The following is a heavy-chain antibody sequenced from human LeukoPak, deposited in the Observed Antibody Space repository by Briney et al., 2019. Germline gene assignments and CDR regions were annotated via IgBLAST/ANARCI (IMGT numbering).Heavy chain of an antibody. CDR1: GFTFGDYA. V-gene: IGHV3-49*04. D-gene: IGHD1-26*01. J-gene: IGHJ3*02. CDR3: ARGLGVPDAFDI. Sequence: GGSLRLSCTASGFTFGDYAMSWVRQAPGKGLEWVGFIRSKAYGGTTEYAASVKGRFTISRDDSKSIAYLQMNSLRAEDTAVYYCARGLGVPDAFDIWGQGTMVTVSS. CDR2: IRSKAYGGTT.